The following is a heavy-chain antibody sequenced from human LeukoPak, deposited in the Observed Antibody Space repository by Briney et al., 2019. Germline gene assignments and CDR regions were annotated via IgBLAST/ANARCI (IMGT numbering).Heavy chain of an antibody. CDR2: INPNSGGT. CDR1: GYTFNEYY. D-gene: IGHD3-22*01. CDR3: ARASTMIVVVRGDAFDI. V-gene: IGHV1-2*06. J-gene: IGHJ3*02. Sequence: ASVKVSCKASGYTFNEYYMHWVRQAPGQGLEWMGRINPNSGGTNYAQKFQGRVTMTRDTSISTAYMELSRLRSDDTAVYYCARASTMIVVVRGDAFDIWGQGTMVTVSS.